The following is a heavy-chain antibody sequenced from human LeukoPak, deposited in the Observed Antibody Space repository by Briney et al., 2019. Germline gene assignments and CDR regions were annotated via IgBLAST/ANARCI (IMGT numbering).Heavy chain of an antibody. CDR2: IRYDGSNK. J-gene: IGHJ6*03. CDR3: AKGRNDYDYYYMDV. Sequence: GGTLRLSCAASGFTFSSYGMHWVRQAPGKGLEWVAFIRYDGSNKYYADSVKGRFTISRDNSKNTLYLQMNSLRAEDTAVYYCAKGRNDYDYYYMDVWGKGTTVTISS. CDR1: GFTFSSYG. V-gene: IGHV3-30*02.